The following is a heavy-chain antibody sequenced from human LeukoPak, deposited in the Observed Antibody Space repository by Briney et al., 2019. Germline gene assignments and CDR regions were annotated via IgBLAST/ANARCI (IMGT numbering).Heavy chain of an antibody. CDR3: ARSPIYDILTLDY. Sequence: GGSLRLSCAASGFTFSSHAMHWVRQAPGKGLEWVAVISYDGSNKYYADSVKGRFTISRDNSKNTLYLQMNSLRAEDTAVYYCARSPIYDILTLDYWGQGTLVTVSS. V-gene: IGHV3-30*04. D-gene: IGHD3-9*01. J-gene: IGHJ4*02. CDR1: GFTFSSHA. CDR2: ISYDGSNK.